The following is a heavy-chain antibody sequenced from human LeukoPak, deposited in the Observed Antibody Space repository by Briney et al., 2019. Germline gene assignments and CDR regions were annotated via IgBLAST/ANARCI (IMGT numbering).Heavy chain of an antibody. V-gene: IGHV3-30*03. CDR2: ISYDGSNK. D-gene: IGHD6-13*01. CDR3: VVGSSWYNYYGVDV. CDR1: GFTFSSYG. Sequence: GGSLRLSCAASGFTFSSYGMHWVRQAPGKGLEWVAVISYDGSNKYYADSVKGRFTISRDNSKNTLYLQMNSLRAEDTAVYYCVVGSSWYNYYGVDVWGKGTTVTVSS. J-gene: IGHJ6*04.